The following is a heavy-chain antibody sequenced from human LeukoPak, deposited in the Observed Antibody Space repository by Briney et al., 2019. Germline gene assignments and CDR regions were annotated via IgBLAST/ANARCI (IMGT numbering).Heavy chain of an antibody. D-gene: IGHD6-19*01. J-gene: IGHJ4*02. V-gene: IGHV4-39*02. CDR1: GGSISGTSYY. Sequence: SSETLSLTCTVSGGSISGTSYYWGWIRQPPGKGLEWIGSVDHSGSTYYNTSLKSRVSISVDTSKNHFSLKLRSVTATDTAVYYCTRVLGGGSSGQWGQGTLVTVSS. CDR2: VDHSGST. CDR3: TRVLGGGSSGQ.